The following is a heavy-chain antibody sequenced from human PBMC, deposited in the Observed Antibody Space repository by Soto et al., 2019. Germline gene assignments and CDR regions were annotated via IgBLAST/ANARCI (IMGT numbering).Heavy chain of an antibody. CDR2: ISGSGGST. CDR1: GFTFSSYA. V-gene: IGHV3-23*01. J-gene: IGHJ4*02. D-gene: IGHD6-6*01. Sequence: GGSLRLSCAASGFTFSSYAMSWVRQAPGKGLEWVSAISGSGGSTYYADSVKGRFTISRDNSKNTLYLQMNSLRAEDTAVYYCAKVQGPPPVSIAARPDLYYFDYWGQGTLVTVSS. CDR3: AKVQGPPPVSIAARPDLYYFDY.